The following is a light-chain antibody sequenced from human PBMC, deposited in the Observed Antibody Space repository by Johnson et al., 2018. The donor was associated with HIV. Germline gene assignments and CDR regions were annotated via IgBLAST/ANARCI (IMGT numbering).Light chain of an antibody. J-gene: IGLJ1*01. CDR2: DDY. V-gene: IGLV1-51*01. Sequence: QSVLTQPPSVSAAPGQKVAISCSGSSSNIGNNYVSWYQQLPGTAPKLLIYDDYKRPSGIPDRFSGSKSGTSATLGITGLQTGEEADYYCGTWDSSLGCVFGTGTKFTVL. CDR1: SSNIGNNY. CDR3: GTWDSSLGCV.